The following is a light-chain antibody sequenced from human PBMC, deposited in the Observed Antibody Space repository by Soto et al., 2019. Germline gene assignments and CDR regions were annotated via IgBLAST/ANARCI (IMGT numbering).Light chain of an antibody. CDR2: EVI. J-gene: IGLJ2*01. CDR3: NSYTNTRSGSLV. CDR1: SSDIGGFNF. Sequence: QSVLTQPASVSGSPGQSITISCAGTSSDIGGFNFVSWFQQLPGNAPKLLIYEVINRPSGISNRFSGSKSGNTASLTISGLGAEDEADDYCNSYTNTRSGSLVFGAGTKLTVL. V-gene: IGLV2-14*01.